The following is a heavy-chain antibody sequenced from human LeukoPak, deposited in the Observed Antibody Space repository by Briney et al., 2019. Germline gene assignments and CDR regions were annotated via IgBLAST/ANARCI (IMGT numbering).Heavy chain of an antibody. CDR2: IGASRGST. V-gene: IGHV3-23*01. J-gene: IGHJ4*02. CDR1: GFTFSSYA. D-gene: IGHD3-9*01. CDR3: AKAEGYDILTGLDY. Sequence: GGAHRLSCATSGFTFSSYAMSWGRQAPGKGLELVSVIGASRGSTYYADSVKGRVTISRDNSKNTRYLQMNSLRTEDTAVYYCAKAEGYDILTGLDYWGQGTLVTVYS.